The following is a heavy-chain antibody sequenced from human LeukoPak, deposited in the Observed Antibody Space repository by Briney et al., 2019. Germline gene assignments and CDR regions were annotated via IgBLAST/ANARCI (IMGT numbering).Heavy chain of an antibody. D-gene: IGHD4-23*01. J-gene: IGHJ4*02. CDR3: ARALDYGGKVDY. V-gene: IGHV4-59*01. Sequence: SETLSLTCTVSGGSTSSYYWSWIRQPPGKGLEWIGYIYYSGSTNYSPSLKSRVTISVDTSKNQFSLNLSSVIAADTAVYYCARALDYGGKVDYWGQGTLVTVSS. CDR2: IYYSGST. CDR1: GGSTSSYY.